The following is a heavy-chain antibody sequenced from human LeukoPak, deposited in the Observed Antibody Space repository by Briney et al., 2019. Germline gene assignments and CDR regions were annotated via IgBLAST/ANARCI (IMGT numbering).Heavy chain of an antibody. V-gene: IGHV1-2*02. D-gene: IGHD7-27*01. CDR1: GYTFTDHY. CDR2: IYPKSGDT. J-gene: IGHJ4*02. Sequence: ASGKVSCKTSGYTFTDHYFHWLRQAHGQGLEWMGWIYPKSGDTNYAERFQGRVSLTRDTSISTAYMELSSLRSDDTAVYYCARDHNWGPDYWGQGTLVSVSS. CDR3: ARDHNWGPDY.